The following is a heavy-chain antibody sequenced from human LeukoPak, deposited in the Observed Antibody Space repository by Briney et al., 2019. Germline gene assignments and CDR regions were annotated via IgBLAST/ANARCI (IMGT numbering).Heavy chain of an antibody. Sequence: ASVKVSCKASGYTFTGYYMHWVRQAPGQGLEWIGWINPNSGGTNYAQKFQGRVTMTRDTSISTAYMELSRLRSDDTAVYYCARSHVGWVGYYYYYMDVWGKGTTVTVSS. CDR2: INPNSGGT. CDR3: ARSHVGWVGYYYYYMDV. J-gene: IGHJ6*03. CDR1: GYTFTGYY. V-gene: IGHV1-2*02. D-gene: IGHD1-26*01.